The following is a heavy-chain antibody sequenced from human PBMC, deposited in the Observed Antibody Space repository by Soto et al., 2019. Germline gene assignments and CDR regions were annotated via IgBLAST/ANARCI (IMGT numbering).Heavy chain of an antibody. CDR1: GFTVSISY. V-gene: IGHV3-66*01. CDR2: RYSDGRS. CDR3: AKRKYCPSTTGFDY. Sequence: VESGGALVQPGGSLRLSCAGSGFTVSISYMTWVRQVPGKGLEWVSIRYSDGRSYHAESVKGRFTISTDDSENTLYLQMSSLRAEDTAVYYCAKRKYCPSTTGFDYWGQGTQVTVSS. J-gene: IGHJ4*02. D-gene: IGHD2-2*01.